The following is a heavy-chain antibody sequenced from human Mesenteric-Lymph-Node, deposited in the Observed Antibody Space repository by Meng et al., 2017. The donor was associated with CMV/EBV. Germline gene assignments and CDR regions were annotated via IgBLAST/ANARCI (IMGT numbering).Heavy chain of an antibody. V-gene: IGHV1-69*05. J-gene: IGHJ3*01. CDR1: GGTFSSYA. CDR3: ARELFGADAFDA. D-gene: IGHD3-10*01. CDR2: IIPIFGTA. Sequence: SVKVSCKASGGTFSSYAISWVRQAPGQGLEWMGGIIPIFGTANYAQKFQGRVTITTDESTSTAYMELSSLRSEDTALYFCARELFGADAFDAWGQGTLVTVSS.